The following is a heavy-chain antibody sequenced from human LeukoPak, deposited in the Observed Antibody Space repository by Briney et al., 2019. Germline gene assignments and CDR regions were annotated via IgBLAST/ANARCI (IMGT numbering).Heavy chain of an antibody. D-gene: IGHD1-1*01. CDR3: AGGYEGASSDY. J-gene: IGHJ4*02. CDR1: GGSISSGSYY. V-gene: IGHV4-61*02. CDR2: IYTSGST. Sequence: SETLSLTCTVSGGSISSGSYYWSWIRQPAGKGLEWIGRIYTSGSTNYNPSLKSRVTVSIDTSKNQFSLKLNSLTAADTAIYYCAGGYEGASSDYWGQGTLVTVSS.